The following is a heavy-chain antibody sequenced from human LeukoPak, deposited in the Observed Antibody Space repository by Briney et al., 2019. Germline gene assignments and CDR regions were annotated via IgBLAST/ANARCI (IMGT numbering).Heavy chain of an antibody. Sequence: RSSETLPLTCTVSGGSISSYYWSWIRQPPGKRLEWIGYIYYSGSTNYNPSLKSRVTISVDTSKNQFSLRLSSVTAADTAVYYCARGPYSYDSSGAFDIWGQGTMVTVSS. J-gene: IGHJ3*02. CDR1: GGSISSYY. V-gene: IGHV4-59*01. D-gene: IGHD3-22*01. CDR2: IYYSGST. CDR3: ARGPYSYDSSGAFDI.